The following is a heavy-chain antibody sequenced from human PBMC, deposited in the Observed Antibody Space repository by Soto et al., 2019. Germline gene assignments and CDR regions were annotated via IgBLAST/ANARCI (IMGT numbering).Heavy chain of an antibody. CDR3: ARNRRIAVEMDV. V-gene: IGHV3-21*01. Sequence: GGSLRLSCVASGFTFSDYNMNWLRQTPGKVLEWVSSIASRSNYIYYADSLKGRFTVSRDNARNSLYLQVDNLRAEDTAVYYCARNRRIAVEMDVWGQGXTVTVYS. CDR2: IASRSNYI. J-gene: IGHJ6*02. D-gene: IGHD2-21*01. CDR1: GFTFSDYN.